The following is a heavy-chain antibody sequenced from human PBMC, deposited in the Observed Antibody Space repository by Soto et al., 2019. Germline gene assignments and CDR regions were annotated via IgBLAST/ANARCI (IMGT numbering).Heavy chain of an antibody. CDR1: GYSFAGYW. Sequence: GESLKISCKGSGYSFAGYWITWVRQKPGKGLEWMGRIDPSDSQTYYSPSFRGHVTISVTKSITTVFLQWSSLRAADTAMYYCARQIYDSDTGPNFQYYFDSWGQGTPVTVSS. CDR2: IDPSDSQT. D-gene: IGHD3-22*01. J-gene: IGHJ4*02. CDR3: ARQIYDSDTGPNFQYYFDS. V-gene: IGHV5-10-1*01.